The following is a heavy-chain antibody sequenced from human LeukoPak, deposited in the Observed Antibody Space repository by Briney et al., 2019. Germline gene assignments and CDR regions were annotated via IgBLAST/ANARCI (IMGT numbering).Heavy chain of an antibody. Sequence: PGGSLRLSCAASGFTFDDYGMSWVRQAPGKGLEWVSGINWNGGSTGYADSVKGRFTISRDNAKNSLYLQMNSLRAEDTAVYYCARIPNGANFPNWFDPWGQGTLVTVSS. V-gene: IGHV3-20*04. CDR3: ARIPNGANFPNWFDP. D-gene: IGHD4/OR15-4a*01. J-gene: IGHJ5*02. CDR1: GFTFDDYG. CDR2: INWNGGST.